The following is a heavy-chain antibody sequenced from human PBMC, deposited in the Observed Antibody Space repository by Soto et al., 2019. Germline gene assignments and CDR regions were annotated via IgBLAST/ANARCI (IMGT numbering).Heavy chain of an antibody. Sequence: TLSLTCAVSGGSISSSNWWSWVRQPPGKGLEWIGEIYHSGSTNYNPSLKSRVTISVDKSKNQFSLKLSSVTAADTAVYYCARRVNYYDSSGYLYYFDYWGQGTLVTVSS. CDR1: GGSISSSNW. V-gene: IGHV4-4*02. CDR2: IYHSGST. J-gene: IGHJ4*02. D-gene: IGHD3-22*01. CDR3: ARRVNYYDSSGYLYYFDY.